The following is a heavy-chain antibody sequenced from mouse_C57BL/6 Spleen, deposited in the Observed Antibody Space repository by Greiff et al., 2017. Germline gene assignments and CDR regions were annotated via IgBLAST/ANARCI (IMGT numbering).Heavy chain of an antibody. Sequence: EVQRVESGGDLVKPGGSLKLSCAASGFTFSSYGMSWVRQTPDKRLEWVATISSGGSYTYYPDSVKGRFTISRDNAKNTLYRQMSSLKSEDTAMYYCAREGMRDWYFDVWGTGTTVTVSS. CDR3: AREGMRDWYFDV. J-gene: IGHJ1*03. CDR2: ISSGGSYT. V-gene: IGHV5-6*01. CDR1: GFTFSSYG.